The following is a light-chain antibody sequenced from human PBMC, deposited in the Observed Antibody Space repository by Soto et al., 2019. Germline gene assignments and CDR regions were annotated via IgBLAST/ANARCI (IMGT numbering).Light chain of an antibody. J-gene: IGKJ3*01. CDR3: QQRSNWPLIT. V-gene: IGKV3-11*01. CDR1: QSVSSY. Sequence: EIELTQSPATLSLSPGERATLSCRASQSVSSYLAWYQQKPGQAPRLLIYDASNRATGIPARFSGSGSGTDFTLTISSLEPEDFAVYYCQQRSNWPLITFGPGTKVDIK. CDR2: DAS.